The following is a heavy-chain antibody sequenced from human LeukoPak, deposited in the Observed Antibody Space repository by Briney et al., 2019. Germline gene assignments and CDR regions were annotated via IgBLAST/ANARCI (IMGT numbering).Heavy chain of an antibody. Sequence: PGGSLRLSCAASGFTFSTYWMNWVRQAPGRGLEWVSSISSSSSYIYYADSVKGRFTISRDNAKNTLYLQMNSLRAEDTAVYYCARARDYGDFSVWFDPWGQGTLVTVSS. CDR2: ISSSSSYI. D-gene: IGHD4-17*01. J-gene: IGHJ5*02. CDR1: GFTFSTYW. CDR3: ARARDYGDFSVWFDP. V-gene: IGHV3-21*01.